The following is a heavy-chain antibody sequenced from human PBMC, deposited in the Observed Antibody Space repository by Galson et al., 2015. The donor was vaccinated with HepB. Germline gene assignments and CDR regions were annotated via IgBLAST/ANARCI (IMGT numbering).Heavy chain of an antibody. J-gene: IGHJ6*02. V-gene: IGHV1-69*04. CDR3: AREGEKYCSSTSCYSDYYYGMDV. CDR2: IIPILGIA. Sequence: SVKVSCKASGGTFSSYTISWVRQAPGQGLEWMGRIIPILGIANYAQKFQGRVTITADKSTSTAYMELSSLRSEDTAVYYCAREGEKYCSSTSCYSDYYYGMDVWGQGTTVTVSS. D-gene: IGHD2-2*02. CDR1: GGTFSSYT.